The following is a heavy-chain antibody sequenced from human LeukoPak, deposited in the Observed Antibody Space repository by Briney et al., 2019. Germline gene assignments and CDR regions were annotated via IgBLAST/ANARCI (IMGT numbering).Heavy chain of an antibody. CDR1: GYTFTIYG. J-gene: IGHJ1*01. CDR2: ISAYNGNT. D-gene: IGHD2-2*01. CDR3: ARDTYCSSTSCRFTQVQH. Sequence: ASVKVSFKASGYTFTIYGISWVRQAPGQGLEWMGWISAYNGNTNYAQKLQGRVTITTDTSTSTAYMELRSLRSDDTAVYYCARDTYCSSTSCRFTQVQHWGQGTLVTVSS. V-gene: IGHV1-18*04.